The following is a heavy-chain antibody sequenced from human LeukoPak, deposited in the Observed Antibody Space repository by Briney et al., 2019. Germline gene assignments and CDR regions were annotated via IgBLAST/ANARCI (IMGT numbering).Heavy chain of an antibody. Sequence: SETLSLTCTVSGGSISNDYWGWVRQPAGKGLEWIGHVYITGASNYNPSLQSRVTMSLDTSKNKFSLKLTSVTAADTAVYYCAKLAPRGGFDIWGQGIMVTVSS. V-gene: IGHV4-4*07. D-gene: IGHD3-3*02. CDR2: VYITGAS. J-gene: IGHJ3*02. CDR3: AKLAPRGGFDI. CDR1: GGSISNDY.